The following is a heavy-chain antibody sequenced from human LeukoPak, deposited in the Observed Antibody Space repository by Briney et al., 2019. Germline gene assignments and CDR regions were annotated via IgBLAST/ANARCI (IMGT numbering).Heavy chain of an antibody. Sequence: GGSLRLSCAASGFTFSNYWMIWVRQAPGKGLEWVADIKQDGSEKLYVKSVRGRFTVSRDNAKMSLFLQLNSLRAEDTAVYYCAKGYSGAWYDFDCWGQGTLVTVSS. D-gene: IGHD6-19*01. CDR1: GFTFSNYW. CDR2: IKQDGSEK. V-gene: IGHV3-7*03. CDR3: AKGYSGAWYDFDC. J-gene: IGHJ4*02.